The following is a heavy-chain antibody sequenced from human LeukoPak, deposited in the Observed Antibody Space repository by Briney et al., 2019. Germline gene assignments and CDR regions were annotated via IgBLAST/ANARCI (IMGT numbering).Heavy chain of an antibody. CDR3: AKDRYDSSGRDAFDI. Sequence: GGSLRLSCAASGFTFSSYSMNWVRQAPGKGLEWVSSISSSSSYIYYADSVKGRFTISRDNSKNTLYLQMNSLRAEDTAVYYCAKDRYDSSGRDAFDIWGQGTMVTVSS. CDR2: ISSSSSYI. V-gene: IGHV3-21*04. CDR1: GFTFSSYS. D-gene: IGHD3-22*01. J-gene: IGHJ3*02.